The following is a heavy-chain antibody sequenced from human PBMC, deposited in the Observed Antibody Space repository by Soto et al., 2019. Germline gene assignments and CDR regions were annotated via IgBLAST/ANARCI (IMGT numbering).Heavy chain of an antibody. CDR1: GFTFSSYG. V-gene: IGHV3-33*01. Sequence: QVQLVESGGDVVQPGRSLRLSCAASGFTFSSYGMHWVRQAPGKGLEWVAVIWYDGSNKYYADSVKGRFTISRDNSKNTLYLQMNSLRAEDTAVYYCARDLRDIVVVPAALDYWGQGTLVTVSS. CDR2: IWYDGSNK. CDR3: ARDLRDIVVVPAALDY. J-gene: IGHJ4*02. D-gene: IGHD2-2*01.